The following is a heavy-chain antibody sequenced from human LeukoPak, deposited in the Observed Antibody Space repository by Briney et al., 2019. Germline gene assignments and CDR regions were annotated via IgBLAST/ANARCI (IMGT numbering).Heavy chain of an antibody. CDR3: ARHDRYDFNFDY. V-gene: IGHV4-39*01. D-gene: IGHD3-3*01. CDR1: GGSISSSSYY. J-gene: IGHJ4*02. Sequence: PSETLSLTCAVSGGSISSSSYYWGWIRQPPGKGLEWIGSIYYSGSTYYNPSLKSRVTISVDTSKNQFSLKLSSVTAADTAVYYCARHDRYDFNFDYWGQGTLVTVSS. CDR2: IYYSGST.